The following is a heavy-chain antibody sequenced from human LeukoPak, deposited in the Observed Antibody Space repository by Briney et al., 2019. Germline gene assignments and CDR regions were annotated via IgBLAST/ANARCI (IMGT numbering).Heavy chain of an antibody. CDR2: INPNSGGT. Sequence: GASVKVSCKASGYTFTAYYIHWVRQAPGQGLELMWRINPNSGGTNYAQKFQGRVTMTRDTSISTAYMELSRLTSDDTAVYYCARDATSEWELLNWGQGTLVTVSS. CDR3: ARDATSEWELLN. J-gene: IGHJ4*02. V-gene: IGHV1-2*06. CDR1: GYTFTAYY. D-gene: IGHD1-26*01.